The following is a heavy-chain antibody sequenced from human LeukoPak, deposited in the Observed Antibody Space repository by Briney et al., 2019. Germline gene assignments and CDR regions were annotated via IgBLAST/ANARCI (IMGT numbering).Heavy chain of an antibody. CDR3: ARDIGDYYMDV. Sequence: SETLSLTCTVSGGSISSYYWSWIRQPPGKGLEWIGYTYYSGSTYYNPSLKSRVTISVDTSKNQFSLKLSSVTAADTAVYYCARDIGDYYMDVWGKGTTVTVSS. CDR2: TYYSGST. J-gene: IGHJ6*03. CDR1: GGSISSYY. V-gene: IGHV4-59*12. D-gene: IGHD1-26*01.